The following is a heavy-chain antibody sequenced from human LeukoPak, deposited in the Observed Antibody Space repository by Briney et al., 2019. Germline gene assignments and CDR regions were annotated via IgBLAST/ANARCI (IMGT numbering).Heavy chain of an antibody. D-gene: IGHD3-22*01. CDR1: GGSFSGYY. V-gene: IGHV4-34*01. CDR3: ARVITMIVVVTPLGFDP. CDR2: INHSGST. Sequence: PSETLSLTCAVYGGSFSGYYWSWIRQPPGKGLEWIGEINHSGSTNYNPSLKSRVTISVDTSKNQFFLKLSSVTAADTAVYYCARVITMIVVVTPLGFDPWGQGTLVTVSS. J-gene: IGHJ5*02.